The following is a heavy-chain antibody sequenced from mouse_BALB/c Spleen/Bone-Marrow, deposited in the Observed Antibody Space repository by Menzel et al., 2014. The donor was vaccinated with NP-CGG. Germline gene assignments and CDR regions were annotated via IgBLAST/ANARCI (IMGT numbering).Heavy chain of an antibody. J-gene: IGHJ1*01. CDR3: VRSRLRDWYFDV. V-gene: IGHV1S56*01. Sequence: VKLQESGVELVKPGASVKLSCKASGNTFTSYDINWVRQRPELGLEWIGWIFPGDSTTKYNEKFKGKATLSTDKSSSTVHMQLSRRMSEDSAVYFCVRSRLRDWYFDVWGAGTTVTISS. CDR2: IFPGDSTT. CDR1: GNTFTSYD. D-gene: IGHD1-2*01.